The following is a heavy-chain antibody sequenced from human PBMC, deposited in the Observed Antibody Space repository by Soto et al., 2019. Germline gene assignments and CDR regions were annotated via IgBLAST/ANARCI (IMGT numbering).Heavy chain of an antibody. D-gene: IGHD3-10*01. Sequence: SETLSLTCTVSGGSISRGGYYWSWIRQHPGKGLEWIGYIYYSGSTYYNPSLKSRVTISVDTSKNQFSLKLSSVTAADTAVYYCARDRGSGSYPPRGWFDPWGQGTLVTVSS. V-gene: IGHV4-31*03. CDR2: IYYSGST. CDR3: ARDRGSGSYPPRGWFDP. CDR1: GGSISRGGYY. J-gene: IGHJ5*02.